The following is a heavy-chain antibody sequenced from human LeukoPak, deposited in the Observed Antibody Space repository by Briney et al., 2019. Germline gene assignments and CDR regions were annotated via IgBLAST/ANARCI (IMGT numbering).Heavy chain of an antibody. CDR3: AGIYGDYSDFDY. Sequence: SETLSLTCAVYGGSFSDYYWSWIRQPPGKGLEWIGEFTGIGIINCNPSLKSRITISADTSRNQFSLKLSSVTAADTAIYYCAGIYGDYSDFDYWGQGTLVTVSS. D-gene: IGHD4-17*01. V-gene: IGHV4-34*01. CDR2: FTGIGII. J-gene: IGHJ4*02. CDR1: GGSFSDYY.